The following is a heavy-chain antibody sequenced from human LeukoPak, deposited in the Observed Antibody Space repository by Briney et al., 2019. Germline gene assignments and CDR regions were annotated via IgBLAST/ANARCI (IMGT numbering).Heavy chain of an antibody. V-gene: IGHV3-7*01. Sequence: GGSLRLSCAASGFTFNSFFLSWVRLTPGRELEWLACISQDGSETFYMDSVRGRFTISRDNTKNSLYLQMDSLRAEDTAVYFCVRDLGHSRHYFEYWGQGALVTVSS. CDR1: GFTFNSFF. J-gene: IGHJ4*02. D-gene: IGHD7-27*01. CDR3: VRDLGHSRHYFEY. CDR2: ISQDGSET.